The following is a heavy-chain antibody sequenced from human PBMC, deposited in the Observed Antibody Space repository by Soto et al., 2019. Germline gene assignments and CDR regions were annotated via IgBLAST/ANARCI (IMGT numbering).Heavy chain of an antibody. V-gene: IGHV1-18*01. Sequence: GASVKVSCKASGYTFTSYGISWVRQAPGQGLEWMGWISAYNGNTNYAQKLQGRVTMTTDTSTSTAYMELRSLRSDDTAVYYCARGSRDILTGYGSFDYWGQGTLVTVSS. D-gene: IGHD3-9*01. CDR3: ARGSRDILTGYGSFDY. CDR1: GYTFTSYG. J-gene: IGHJ4*02. CDR2: ISAYNGNT.